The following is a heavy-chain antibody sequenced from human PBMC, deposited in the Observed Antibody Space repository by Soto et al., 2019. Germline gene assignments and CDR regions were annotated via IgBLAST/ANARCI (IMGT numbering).Heavy chain of an antibody. CDR3: AKDNPPSYDFWSGYFDY. D-gene: IGHD3-3*01. CDR2: ISGSGGST. J-gene: IGHJ4*02. V-gene: IGHV3-23*01. Sequence: GGSLRLSCAASGFTFSSYAMSWVRQAPGKGLEWVSAISGSGGSTYYADSVKGRFTISRDNSKNTLYLQMNSLRAEDTAVYYCAKDNPPSYDFWSGYFDYWAREPWSPSPQ. CDR1: GFTFSSYA.